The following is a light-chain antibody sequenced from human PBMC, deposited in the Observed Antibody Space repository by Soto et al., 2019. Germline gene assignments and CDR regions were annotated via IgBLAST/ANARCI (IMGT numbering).Light chain of an antibody. V-gene: IGKV3-15*01. CDR3: QHYISWPLT. J-gene: IGKJ4*01. CDR1: QGIGNT. CDR2: DTS. Sequence: TVMTQSPANVSTTPGKGTTLPSRASQGIGNTLAWYQQKNGQAPRLFIYDTSIRATGVPARFSGSRYGAEFNLTICSLQSEDFAIYYCQHYISWPLTFGGGTKVDIK.